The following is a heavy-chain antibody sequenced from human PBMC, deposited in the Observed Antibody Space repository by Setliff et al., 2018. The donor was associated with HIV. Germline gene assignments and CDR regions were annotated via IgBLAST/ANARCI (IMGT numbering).Heavy chain of an antibody. V-gene: IGHV3-53*05. CDR1: GFNVSYNY. Sequence: GGSLRLSCAASGFNVSYNYMTWVSGISGGIGADTDYADSVKGRFTISRDNSKNTLYLQMNSLRAEDTAVYYCAKESGLYSNYKYYYYMDVWGKGTTVTVSS. CDR2: IGADT. D-gene: IGHD4-4*01. CDR3: AKESGLYSNYKYYYYMDV. J-gene: IGHJ6*03.